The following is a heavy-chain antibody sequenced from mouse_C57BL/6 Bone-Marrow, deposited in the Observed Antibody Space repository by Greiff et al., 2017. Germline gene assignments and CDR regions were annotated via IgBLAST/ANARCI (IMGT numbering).Heavy chain of an antibody. D-gene: IGHD1-1*01. Sequence: EVMLVESGGDLVKPGGSLKLSCAASGFTFSSYGMSWVRQTPDKRLEWVATISSGGSYTYYPDSVKGRFTISRDNAKNTLYLQMSSLKSEDTAMYYCARHVIYYGSFYYFDYRGQGTTLTVSS. CDR2: ISSGGSYT. V-gene: IGHV5-6*02. J-gene: IGHJ2*01. CDR3: ARHVIYYGSFYYFDY. CDR1: GFTFSSYG.